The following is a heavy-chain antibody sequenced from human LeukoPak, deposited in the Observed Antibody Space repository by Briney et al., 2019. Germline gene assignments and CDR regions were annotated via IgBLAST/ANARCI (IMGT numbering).Heavy chain of an antibody. J-gene: IGHJ4*02. CDR2: ISGSGGST. V-gene: IGHV3-23*01. Sequence: GGSLRLSCAASGFTFSSYAMSWVRQAPGKGLEWVSAISGSGGSTYYADSVKGRFTISRDNSKNTLYLQMSSLRAEDTAVYYCAKSRYCSSTSCYYLDYWGQGTLVTVSS. CDR1: GFTFSSYA. CDR3: AKSRYCSSTSCYYLDY. D-gene: IGHD2-2*01.